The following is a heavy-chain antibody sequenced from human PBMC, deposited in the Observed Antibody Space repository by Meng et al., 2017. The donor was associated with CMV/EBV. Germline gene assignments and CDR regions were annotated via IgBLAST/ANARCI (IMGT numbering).Heavy chain of an antibody. Sequence: GGSLRLSCAASGFTFSTHDMNWVRQAPGKGLEWVASISITSRYIYYEDSVKGRFTISRDNAENSLYLQMNSLRAEDTAVYYCAREGGGSGFAYYYYYGMDVWGQGTTVTVSS. J-gene: IGHJ6*02. CDR2: ISITSRYI. CDR3: AREGGGSGFAYYYYYGMDV. V-gene: IGHV3-21*01. CDR1: GFTFSTHD. D-gene: IGHD6-19*01.